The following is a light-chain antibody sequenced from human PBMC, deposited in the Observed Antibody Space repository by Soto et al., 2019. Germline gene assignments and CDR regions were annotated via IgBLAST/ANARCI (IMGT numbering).Light chain of an antibody. Sequence: QSVLTQPASVSGSPGQSITISCTGTRTDVGGYNFVSWYQQHPGKAPKLIIYEVSNRPSGVSNRFSGSKSDNTASLTISGLQAEDEADYYCCSYVSSKTDVFGTGPKVTVL. V-gene: IGLV2-14*01. CDR1: RTDVGGYNF. CDR3: CSYVSSKTDV. CDR2: EVS. J-gene: IGLJ1*01.